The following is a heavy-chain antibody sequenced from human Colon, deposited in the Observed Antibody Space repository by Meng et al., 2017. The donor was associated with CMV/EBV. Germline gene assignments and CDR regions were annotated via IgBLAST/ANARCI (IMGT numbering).Heavy chain of an antibody. V-gene: IGHV4-39*07. CDR3: ARDPYDFWSGAPF. CDR1: GDSVTSSGYSKNYY. J-gene: IGHJ4*02. Sequence: SETLSLTCTVSGDSVTSSGYSKNYYWDWFRQPPVKGLEWLGTFSYSGGTNFKSSLRSRLTISVDTAKNQFSLNMTSVTAADTAVYYCARDPYDFWSGAPFWGQGTLVTVSS. CDR2: FSYSGGT. D-gene: IGHD3-3*01.